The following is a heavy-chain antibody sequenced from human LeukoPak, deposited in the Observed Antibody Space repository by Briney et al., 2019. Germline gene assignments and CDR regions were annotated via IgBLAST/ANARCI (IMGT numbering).Heavy chain of an antibody. CDR2: ISGNNGNT. Sequence: ASVKVSCKTSGYIFSNYGISWVRQAPGQGLEWMGWISGNNGNTNYTQKFQGRLTMTTDTSTSTAYMELRDLISDDMAVYYCARGCGGGWCAGFALWGQGTLVTVSS. J-gene: IGHJ5*02. CDR3: ARGCGGGWCAGFAL. D-gene: IGHD2-21*01. CDR1: GYIFSNYG. V-gene: IGHV1-18*03.